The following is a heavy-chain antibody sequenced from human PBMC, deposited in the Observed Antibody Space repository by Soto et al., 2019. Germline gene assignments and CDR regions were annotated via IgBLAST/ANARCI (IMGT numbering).Heavy chain of an antibody. V-gene: IGHV4-34*01. CDR1: GGSFSDYY. CDR3: ARGAPFPSIILPANCFDT. D-gene: IGHD2-2*01. Sequence: QVQLQQWGAGLLKPSEILSLTCAVYGGSFSDYYWSWIRQPPGRVLAWIVEINHSGGTNYTPYLKSRVTLSLDTFRSQVSLRLNSVPASDTAVYYCARGAPFPSIILPANCFDTSGEGTLVTVAS. J-gene: IGHJ5*02. CDR2: INHSGGT.